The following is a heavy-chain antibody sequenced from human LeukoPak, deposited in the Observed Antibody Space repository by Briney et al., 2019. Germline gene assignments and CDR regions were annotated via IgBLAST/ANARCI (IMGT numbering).Heavy chain of an antibody. CDR3: ARDGEYGDYYFDY. J-gene: IGHJ4*02. CDR2: INWNGGST. CDR1: GFTFSNYA. D-gene: IGHD4-17*01. Sequence: GGSLRLSCAASGFTFSNYAMRWVRQAPGKGLEWVSGINWNGGSTGYADSVKGRFTISRDNAKNSLYLQMNSLRAEDTALYYCARDGEYGDYYFDYWGQGTLVTVSS. V-gene: IGHV3-20*04.